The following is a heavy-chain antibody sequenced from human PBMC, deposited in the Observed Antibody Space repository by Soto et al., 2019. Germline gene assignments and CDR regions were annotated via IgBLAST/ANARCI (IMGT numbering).Heavy chain of an antibody. J-gene: IGHJ4*02. CDR2: IYYVGGA. V-gene: IGHV4-30-2*01. CDR3: ARVMYGSGKPIFDF. D-gene: IGHD3-10*01. Sequence: SEALSLPTSAAAGDTISGGDYSCWWRRPPPKGLVWVGGIYYVGGASYNPSLQSRVAISVDTSNNIFSLNLKSVSAADTAFYYCARVMYGSGKPIFDFWGQGNLVTVPS. CDR1: GDTISGGDYS.